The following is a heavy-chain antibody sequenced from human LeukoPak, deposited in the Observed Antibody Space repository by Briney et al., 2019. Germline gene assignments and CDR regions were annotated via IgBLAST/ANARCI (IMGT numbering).Heavy chain of an antibody. CDR1: GFTFSSRDW. CDR2: IKQDESEK. Sequence: GGSMRLSCVASGFTFSSRDWMTWVRQAPGKGLEWVANIKQDESEKNYVDSVKGRFTISRDNARNSVDLQMNSLRVEDTAVYYCARGHTAVTRHFDFWGQGTLVTVSS. V-gene: IGHV3-7*01. CDR3: ARGHTAVTRHFDF. J-gene: IGHJ4*02. D-gene: IGHD4-17*01.